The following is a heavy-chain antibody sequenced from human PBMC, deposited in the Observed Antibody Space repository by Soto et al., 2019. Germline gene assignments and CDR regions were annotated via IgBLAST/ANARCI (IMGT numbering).Heavy chain of an antibody. J-gene: IGHJ6*02. CDR2: IWYDGSNK. V-gene: IGHV3-33*01. CDR3: ARESSSSWSPFPSHYYYGMDV. CDR1: GFTFSSYG. Sequence: QVQLVESGGGVVQPGRSLRLSCAASGFTFSSYGMHWVRQAPGKGLEWVAVIWYDGSNKYYADSVKGRFTISRDNSKNTLYLQMNSLRAEDTAVYYCARESSSSWSPFPSHYYYGMDVWGQGTTVTVSS. D-gene: IGHD6-13*01.